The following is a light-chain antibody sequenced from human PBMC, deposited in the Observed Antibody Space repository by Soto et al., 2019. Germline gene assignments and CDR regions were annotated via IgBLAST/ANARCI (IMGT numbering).Light chain of an antibody. J-gene: IGLJ2*01. CDR2: YDS. Sequence: SYELTQPPSVSVAPGKTARITCGGNNIGSKSVHWYQQKPGQAPVLVIYYDSDRPSGIPERFSGSNSGNTATLTISRVEAWDEADYYCQVWDSSSDLVFGGGTKLTVL. CDR1: NIGSKS. CDR3: QVWDSSSDLV. V-gene: IGLV3-21*04.